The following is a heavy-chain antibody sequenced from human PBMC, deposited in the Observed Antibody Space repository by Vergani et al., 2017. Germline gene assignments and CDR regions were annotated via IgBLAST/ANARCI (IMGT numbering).Heavy chain of an antibody. V-gene: IGHV1-2*02. D-gene: IGHD3-22*01. J-gene: IGHJ1*01. CDR2: INPNSGGT. CDR1: GYSFTSYY. CDR3: ARQYYYDSSGYCFQH. Sequence: QVQLLQSGAEVKKPWASVKVSCTASGYSFTSYYMHWVRQAPGQGLEWMGWINPNSGGTNYAQKFQGRVTMTRDTSISTAYMELSRLRSDDTAVYYCARQYYYDSSGYCFQHWGQGTLVTVSS.